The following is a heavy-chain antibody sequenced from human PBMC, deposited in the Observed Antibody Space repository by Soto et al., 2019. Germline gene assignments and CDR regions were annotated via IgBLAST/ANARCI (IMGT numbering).Heavy chain of an antibody. D-gene: IGHD2-15*01. CDR2: IYKSATT. CDR3: ARGRYCLTGSCFPNWFDS. J-gene: IGHJ5*01. Sequence: PSETLSLTCSVSGDSISTVDYFWAWIRQPPXQTLEYIGYIYKSATTYYNPSFESRVAISLDTSKSQFSLTVTSVTAGDTAVYFCARGRYCLTGSCFPNWFDSWGRGTLVTVSS. CDR1: GDSISTVDYF. V-gene: IGHV4-30-4*01.